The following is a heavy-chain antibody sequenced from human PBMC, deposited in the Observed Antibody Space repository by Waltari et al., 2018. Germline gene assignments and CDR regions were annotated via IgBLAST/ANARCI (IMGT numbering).Heavy chain of an antibody. J-gene: IGHJ4*02. D-gene: IGHD6-6*01. Sequence: EVQLVESGGGLVQPGGSLRLSCAASGFSFSSYWMTWVRQAPGKGLEWVASINEDGSEKQYVDSVKGRFTISRDNAKNSLYLQMNSLRADDTAVYYGARDSTRRFDYWGQGTLVTVSS. CDR1: GFSFSSYW. CDR2: INEDGSEK. CDR3: ARDSTRRFDY. V-gene: IGHV3-7*01.